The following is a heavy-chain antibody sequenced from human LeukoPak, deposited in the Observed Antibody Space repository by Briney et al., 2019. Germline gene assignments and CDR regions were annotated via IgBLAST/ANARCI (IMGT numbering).Heavy chain of an antibody. D-gene: IGHD5-18*01. V-gene: IGHV3-7*01. CDR2: IKKDGSEK. CDR1: GFTFSSYW. Sequence: GGSLRLSCAASGFTFSSYWMSWVRQAPGKGLEWVANIKKDGSEKYYVDSVKGRFTISRDNAKTSLYLQMNSLRAEDTAVYYCARHLSGVTGYTYGRGIDYWGQGTLVSVSS. J-gene: IGHJ4*02. CDR3: ARHLSGVTGYTYGRGIDY.